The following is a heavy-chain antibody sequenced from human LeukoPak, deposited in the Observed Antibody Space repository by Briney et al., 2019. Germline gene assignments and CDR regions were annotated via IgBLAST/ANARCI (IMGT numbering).Heavy chain of an antibody. CDR2: INHSGST. CDR3: AKGPGTWYYY. CDR1: GGSFSGYY. D-gene: IGHD6-13*01. V-gene: IGHV4-34*01. Sequence: KPSETLSLTCAAYGGSFSGYYWSWIRQPPGKGLEWVGEINHSGSTNYNPSLKSRVTISIDTSKNQFSLKLSSVTAADTALYYCAKGPGTWYYYWGQGTLVTVSS. J-gene: IGHJ4*02.